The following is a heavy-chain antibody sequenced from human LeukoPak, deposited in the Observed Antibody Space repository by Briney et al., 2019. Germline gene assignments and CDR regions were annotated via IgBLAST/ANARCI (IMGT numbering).Heavy chain of an antibody. Sequence: GGSLRLSCAASGFTFSDYYMSWIRQAPGKGLEWVSYISSSDTYTNYADSVKGRFTISRDNAKNSLYLQMNSLRAEDTAVYYCARDYYDSSGYYMPFDYWGQGTLVTVSS. CDR2: ISSSDTYT. D-gene: IGHD3-22*01. CDR3: ARDYYDSSGYYMPFDY. J-gene: IGHJ4*02. CDR1: GFTFSDYY. V-gene: IGHV3-11*06.